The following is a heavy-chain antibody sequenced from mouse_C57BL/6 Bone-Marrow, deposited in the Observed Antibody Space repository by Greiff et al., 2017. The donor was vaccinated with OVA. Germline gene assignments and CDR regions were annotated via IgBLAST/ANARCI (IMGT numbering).Heavy chain of an antibody. CDR1: GYAFSSSW. V-gene: IGHV1-82*01. CDR3: ASPLGAMDY. D-gene: IGHD4-1*01. CDR2: IYPGDGDT. J-gene: IGHJ4*01. Sequence: QVQLQQSGPELVKPGASVKISCKASGYAFSSSWMNWVKQRPGKGLEWIGRIYPGDGDTNYNGKFKGKATLTADKSSSTAYMQLSSLTSEDSAVYFCASPLGAMDYWGQGTSVTVSS.